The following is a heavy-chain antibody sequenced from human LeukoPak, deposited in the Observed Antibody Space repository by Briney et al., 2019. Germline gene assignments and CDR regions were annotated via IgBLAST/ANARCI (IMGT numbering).Heavy chain of an antibody. D-gene: IGHD3-22*01. CDR1: GFTFSNYS. V-gene: IGHV3-48*02. CDR3: ARGGSGYGDYHYFYAMDV. J-gene: IGHJ6*02. Sequence: GGSLRLSCAASGFTFSNYSMSWVRQAPGKGLEWVSYFSSTSSTIYYADSVKGRFTISRDNAKNSLYLQMNSLRDEDTAVYYCARGGSGYGDYHYFYAMDVWGQGTTVTVSS. CDR2: FSSTSSTI.